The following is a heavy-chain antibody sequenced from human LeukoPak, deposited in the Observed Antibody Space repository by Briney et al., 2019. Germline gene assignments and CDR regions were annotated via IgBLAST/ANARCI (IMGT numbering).Heavy chain of an antibody. CDR1: GGSIGSTTYY. D-gene: IGHD4-17*01. CDR3: ARDQVSGNYGDYGNWFDP. J-gene: IGHJ5*02. CDR2: IYYSGNT. Sequence: PSETLSLTCIISGGSIGSTTYYWGWIRQPPGKGLEWIGTIYYSGNTYYNPSLQSRVTISVDTSKNQFSLKLSSVTAADTAVYYCARDQVSGNYGDYGNWFDPWGQGTLVTVSS. V-gene: IGHV4-39*07.